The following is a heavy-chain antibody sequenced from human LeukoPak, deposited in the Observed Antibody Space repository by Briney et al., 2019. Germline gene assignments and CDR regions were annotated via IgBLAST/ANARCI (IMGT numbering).Heavy chain of an antibody. Sequence: SETLSLTCTVSGGSISSYYWSWIRQPPGKGLEWIGYIYYSGSTNYNPSLKSRVTISVDTSKNQFSLKLSSVTAADTAVYYCAREAWFGENFDYWGQGTLVTVSS. D-gene: IGHD3-10*01. CDR3: AREAWFGENFDY. J-gene: IGHJ4*02. CDR2: IYYSGST. CDR1: GGSISSYY. V-gene: IGHV4-59*12.